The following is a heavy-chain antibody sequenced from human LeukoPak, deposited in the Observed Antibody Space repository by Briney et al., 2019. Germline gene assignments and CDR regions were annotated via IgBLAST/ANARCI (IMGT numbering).Heavy chain of an antibody. CDR1: GGSISSSNW. J-gene: IGHJ3*02. CDR2: IYHSGST. Sequence: PSETLSLTCAVSGGSISSSNWWSWVRQPPRKGLQWIGEIYHSGSTNYNPSLKSRVTISVDKSKNQFSLKLSSVTAADTAVYYCARGLSRSFAFDIWGQGTMVTVSS. D-gene: IGHD2-2*01. CDR3: ARGLSRSFAFDI. V-gene: IGHV4-4*02.